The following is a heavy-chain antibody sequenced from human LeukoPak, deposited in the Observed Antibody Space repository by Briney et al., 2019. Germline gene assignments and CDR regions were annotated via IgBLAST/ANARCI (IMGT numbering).Heavy chain of an antibody. CDR1: GGSISTYY. CDR3: ARVQGYCSSTSCYYYYGMDA. V-gene: IGHV4-59*08. Sequence: SETLFLTCTVSGGSISTYYWSWIRQPPGKGLEWIGYINYSGSTNYNPSLKSRVTISVDTSKNQFSLKLNSVTAADTAVYYCARVQGYCSSTSCYYYYGMDAWGQGTTVTVSS. J-gene: IGHJ6*02. CDR2: INYSGST. D-gene: IGHD2-2*01.